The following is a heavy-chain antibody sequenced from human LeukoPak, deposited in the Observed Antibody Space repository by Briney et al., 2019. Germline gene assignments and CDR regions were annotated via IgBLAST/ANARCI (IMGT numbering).Heavy chain of an antibody. CDR2: INHSGST. CDR3: ATFPPMITFGGVIVDY. Sequence: SETLSLTCAVYGGSFSGYYWSWIRQPPGKGLEWIGEINHSGSTNYNPSLKSRVTISVDTSKNQFSLKLSSVTAADTAVYYCATFPPMITFGGVIVDYCGQGTLVTVSS. D-gene: IGHD3-16*02. CDR1: GGSFSGYY. J-gene: IGHJ4*02. V-gene: IGHV4-34*01.